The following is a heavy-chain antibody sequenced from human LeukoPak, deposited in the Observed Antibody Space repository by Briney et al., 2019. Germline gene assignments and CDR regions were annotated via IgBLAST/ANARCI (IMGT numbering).Heavy chain of an antibody. D-gene: IGHD2-21*01. V-gene: IGHV5-51*01. CDR2: IYPSDSDT. J-gene: IGHJ6*03. CDR1: EYDFTNYW. Sequence: GESLKISCKGSEYDFTNYWIGWVRQMPGKGLEWMGIIYPSDSDTRYGPSFQGQVTISADKSISTAYLQWSSLKASDTAVYYCARRQAYTMRRNYYSYMDVWGNGTTVTVSS. CDR3: ARRQAYTMRRNYYSYMDV.